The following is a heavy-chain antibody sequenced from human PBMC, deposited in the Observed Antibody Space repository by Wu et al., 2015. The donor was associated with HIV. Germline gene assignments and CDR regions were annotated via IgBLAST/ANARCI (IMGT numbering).Heavy chain of an antibody. J-gene: IGHJ4*02. Sequence: VQLVQSGGEVKKPGASVKVACKSSGYIFTDFGIHWVRQAPGKGLEWMGWISAQNGNTKYAQKFQARVTMTTDPSSNTAYMEVRSLRSDDTAVYFCARGHYYDASSSPMYWGPGT. V-gene: IGHV1-18*01. CDR2: ISAQNGNT. CDR3: ARGHYYDASSSPMY. CDR1: GYIFTDFG. D-gene: IGHD3-16*01.